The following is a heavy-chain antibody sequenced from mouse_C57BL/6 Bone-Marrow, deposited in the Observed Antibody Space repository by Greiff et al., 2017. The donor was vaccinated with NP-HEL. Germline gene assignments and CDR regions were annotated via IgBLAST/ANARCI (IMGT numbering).Heavy chain of an antibody. V-gene: IGHV1-54*01. D-gene: IGHD1-1*01. CDR1: GYAFTNYL. Sequence: QVQLQQSGAELVRPGTSVKVSCKASGYAFTNYLIEWVKQRPGQGLEWIGVINPGSGGTNYNEKFKSKATLTVDKPSSTAYMQLSSLTSEDSAVYYCARGAITTVVAPFDYWGQGTTLTVSS. CDR2: INPGSGGT. J-gene: IGHJ2*01. CDR3: ARGAITTVVAPFDY.